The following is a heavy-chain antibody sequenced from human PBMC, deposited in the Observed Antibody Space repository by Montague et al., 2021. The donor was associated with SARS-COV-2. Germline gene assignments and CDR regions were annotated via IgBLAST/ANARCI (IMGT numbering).Heavy chain of an antibody. J-gene: IGHJ4*02. Sequence: PALVKPTQTLTLTCAFSGFSLSTSGMCVSWIRQPPGKALEWLTLIDWDDDKYYSTSLKTRLTISKDTSKNQVDLTMTNMDPVDTATYYCARSYGTTVVTRAFDYWGQGTLVTVSS. D-gene: IGHD4-23*01. CDR1: GFSLSTSGMC. CDR2: IDWDDDK. CDR3: ARSYGTTVVTRAFDY. V-gene: IGHV2-70*01.